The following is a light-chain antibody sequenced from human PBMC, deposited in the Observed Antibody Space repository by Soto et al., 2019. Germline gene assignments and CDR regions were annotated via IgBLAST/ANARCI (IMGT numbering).Light chain of an antibody. CDR2: EVS. Sequence: QSALTQPASVSGSPGQSITISCTGTSSDVGAYNYVSWYQQHPGKAPKLMIYEVSNRPSGISYRFSGSKSGNTASLTISGLQPEDEADYYCTSYTSSSTLVFGGGTQLTVL. CDR3: TSYTSSSTLV. CDR1: SSDVGAYNY. J-gene: IGLJ7*01. V-gene: IGLV2-14*03.